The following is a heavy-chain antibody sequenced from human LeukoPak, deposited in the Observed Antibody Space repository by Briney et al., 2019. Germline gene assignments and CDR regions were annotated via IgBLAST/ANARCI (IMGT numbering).Heavy chain of an antibody. CDR2: ISSSSSYM. CDR3: ARDTGSDDDY. CDR1: GFTFSSYS. D-gene: IGHD3-10*01. J-gene: IGHJ4*02. Sequence: PGGSLRLSCAASGFTFSSYSMNWVRQAPGKGLEWVSSISSSSSYMYYADSVKGRFTISRDNAKNSLYLQMNSLRAEDTAVYYCARDTGSDDDYWGQGTLVTVSS. V-gene: IGHV3-21*01.